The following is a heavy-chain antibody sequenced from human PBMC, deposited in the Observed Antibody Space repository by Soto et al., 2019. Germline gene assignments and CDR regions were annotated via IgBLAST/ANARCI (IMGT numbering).Heavy chain of an antibody. V-gene: IGHV3-66*01. CDR3: ARGRGSTGYLGREHYFDY. D-gene: IGHD2-2*01. CDR2: IDIGGNT. CDR1: GFSVTNKY. J-gene: IGHJ4*02. Sequence: GGSLRLSCAASGFSVTNKYMNWVRQAPGKGLEWVSIIDIGGNTYYADSVKDRFTISRDNSRNTLYLHMDSLRAEDTAVYYCARGRGSTGYLGREHYFDYWGQGT.